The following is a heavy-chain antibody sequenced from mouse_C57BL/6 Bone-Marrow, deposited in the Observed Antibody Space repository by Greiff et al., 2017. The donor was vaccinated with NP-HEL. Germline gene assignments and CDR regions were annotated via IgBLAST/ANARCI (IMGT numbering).Heavy chain of an antibody. CDR1: GYTFTSYW. D-gene: IGHD2-3*01. CDR2: IDPNSGGT. J-gene: IGHJ2*01. CDR3: AIDGYYDYFDY. Sequence: QVQLQQPGAELVKPGASVKLSCKASGYTFTSYWMHWVKQRPGRGLEWIGRIDPNSGGTTYNEKFKSKATLTVDKPSSTAYMQLSSLTSGDSAVYYFAIDGYYDYFDYWGQGTTLTVSS. V-gene: IGHV1-72*01.